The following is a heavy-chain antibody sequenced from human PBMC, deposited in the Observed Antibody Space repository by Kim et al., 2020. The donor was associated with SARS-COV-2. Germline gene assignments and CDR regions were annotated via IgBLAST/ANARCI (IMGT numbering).Heavy chain of an antibody. CDR1: GFTFSSYA. D-gene: IGHD6-19*01. CDR2: ISGSGGST. J-gene: IGHJ3*02. Sequence: GGSLRLSCAASGFTFSSYAMSWVRQAPGKGLEWVSAISGSGGSTYYADSVKGRFTISRDNSKNTLYLQMNSLRAEDTAVYYCAKNPLEQWLVEEAFDIWGQGTMVTVSS. CDR3: AKNPLEQWLVEEAFDI. V-gene: IGHV3-23*01.